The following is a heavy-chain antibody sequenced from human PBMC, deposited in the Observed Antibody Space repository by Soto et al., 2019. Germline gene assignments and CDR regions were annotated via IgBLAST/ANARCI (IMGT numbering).Heavy chain of an antibody. Sequence: GGSLRLSCAASGFTFSSYAMSWVRQAPGKGLEWVSAISGSGGSTYYADSVKGRFTISRDNSKNTLYLQMNSLRAEDTAVYYCAKSAKVVVATKSYYYYYMDVWGKGTTVTVSS. D-gene: IGHD2-15*01. V-gene: IGHV3-23*01. CDR3: AKSAKVVVATKSYYYYYMDV. J-gene: IGHJ6*03. CDR2: ISGSGGST. CDR1: GFTFSSYA.